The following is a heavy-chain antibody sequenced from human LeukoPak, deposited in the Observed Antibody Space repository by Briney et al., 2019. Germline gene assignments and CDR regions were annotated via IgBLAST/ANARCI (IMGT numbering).Heavy chain of an antibody. J-gene: IGHJ4*02. CDR1: GYSFTNYW. Sequence: GEPLKISGKGPGYSFTNYWIGWVRQMPGKTLEWMGIIYPGDSDTRYSPSFQGQVTISADKSISTAYLQWSSLKASDTAMYYCARLQAGITVAGTVPDYWGQGTLVTVSS. V-gene: IGHV5-51*01. D-gene: IGHD6-19*01. CDR2: IYPGDSDT. CDR3: ARLQAGITVAGTVPDY.